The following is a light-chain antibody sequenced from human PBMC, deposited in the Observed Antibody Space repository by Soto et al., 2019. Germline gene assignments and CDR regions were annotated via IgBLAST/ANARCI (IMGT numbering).Light chain of an antibody. CDR1: QSVSSNY. V-gene: IGKV3-20*01. Sequence: EIVLTQSPGTLSLSPGERATLSCRASQSVSSNYLAWYQQKPGQAPRLLIYGVSSRATGIPDRFSGSGSGTDFTLNISRLEPEDFAVYYCQQYGNSPCTCGQGTQVEIK. J-gene: IGKJ1*01. CDR3: QQYGNSPCT. CDR2: GVS.